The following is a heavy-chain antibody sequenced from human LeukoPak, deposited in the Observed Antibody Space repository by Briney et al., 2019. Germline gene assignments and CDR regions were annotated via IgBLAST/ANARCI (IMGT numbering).Heavy chain of an antibody. J-gene: IGHJ6*04. V-gene: IGHV3-7*01. CDR1: GFTFSTYW. D-gene: IGHD3-10*02. CDR3: AELGITMIGGV. Sequence: GGSLRLSCAASGFTFSTYWMTWVRQAPGKGLEWVANIKQDGSEKYFVDSVKGRFSISRDNAKNSLYLQMNSLRAEDTAVYYCAELGITMIGGVWGKGTTVTISS. CDR2: IKQDGSEK.